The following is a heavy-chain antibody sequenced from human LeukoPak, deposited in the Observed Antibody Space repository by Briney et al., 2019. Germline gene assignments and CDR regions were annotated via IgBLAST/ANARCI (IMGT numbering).Heavy chain of an antibody. V-gene: IGHV3-21*01. CDR3: TRDPGRCTSTSCYPDY. CDR1: GFAFSSYS. Sequence: GGSLRLSCTAFGFAFSSYSMNWVRQAPGKGLEWVSSISSSRTYIYYADSVKGRFTISRDNAKNSMYLQMNSLRAEDTAVYYCTRDPGRCTSTSCYPDYWGQGTLVTVSS. D-gene: IGHD2-2*01. CDR2: ISSSRTYI. J-gene: IGHJ4*02.